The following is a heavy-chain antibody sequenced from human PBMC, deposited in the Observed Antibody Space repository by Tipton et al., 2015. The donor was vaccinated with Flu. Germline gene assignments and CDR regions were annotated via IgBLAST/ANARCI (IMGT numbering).Heavy chain of an antibody. J-gene: IGHJ6*02. CDR1: GYSFTSYW. V-gene: IGHV5-51*01. CDR2: IYPGDSDT. Sequence: VQLVQSGAEVKKPGESLRISCKGSGYSFTSYWIGWVRQMPGKGLEWMGIIYPGDSDTRYSPSFQGQVTISADKSISTAYLQWSSLKASDTAMYYCARSLYCSGGSCYSYYYYGMDVWGQGTTVTVSS. CDR3: ARSLYCSGGSCYSYYYYGMDV. D-gene: IGHD2-15*01.